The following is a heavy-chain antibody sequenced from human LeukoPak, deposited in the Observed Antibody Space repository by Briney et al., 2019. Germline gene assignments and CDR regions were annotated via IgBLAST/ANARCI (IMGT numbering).Heavy chain of an antibody. CDR3: ARGQGTVTTH. D-gene: IGHD4-17*01. V-gene: IGHV4-34*01. CDR2: INHSGSA. CDR1: GGSFSGYY. Sequence: MSSETLSLTCAVSGGSFSGYYWTWIRQPPGKGLEWIGEINHSGSANYNPSLKSRVTISLDTSKNQFSLKLSSATAADTAVYYCARGQGTVTTHWGQGTLVTVSS. J-gene: IGHJ4*02.